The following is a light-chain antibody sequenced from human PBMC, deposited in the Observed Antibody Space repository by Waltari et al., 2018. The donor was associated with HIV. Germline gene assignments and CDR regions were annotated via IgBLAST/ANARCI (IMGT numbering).Light chain of an antibody. Sequence: QSALTQPASVSGSPGQSITISCTGTSSDIGDYNYVSWYQQYPGKAPKVRIDGFRNRPSGVSKRVSGYKSRNTASLTISGLQAEDEADYYGSAYTSSATGVFGGGTKLTVL. CDR3: SAYTSSATGV. J-gene: IGLJ2*01. CDR2: GFR. CDR1: SSDIGDYNY. V-gene: IGLV2-14*01.